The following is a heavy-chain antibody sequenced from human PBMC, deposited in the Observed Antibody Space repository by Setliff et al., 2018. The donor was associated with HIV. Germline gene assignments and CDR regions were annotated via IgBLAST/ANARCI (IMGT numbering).Heavy chain of an antibody. CDR2: IYTGGST. J-gene: IGHJ4*02. CDR1: GGSISGFH. V-gene: IGHV4-4*08. D-gene: IGHD3-16*02. CDR3: ARVPPLKAFGGVISLYYFDY. Sequence: PSETLSLTCTVSGGSISGFHWSWIRQSPGKGLEWIGYIYTGGSTYYNPSLKSRVTISVDTSKNQFSLKLSSVTAADTAVYYCARVPPLKAFGGVISLYYFDYWGQGTLVTVSS.